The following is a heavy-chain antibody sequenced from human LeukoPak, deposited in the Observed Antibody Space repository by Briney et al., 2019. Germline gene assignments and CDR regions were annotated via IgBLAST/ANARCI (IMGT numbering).Heavy chain of an antibody. J-gene: IGHJ6*02. D-gene: IGHD3-3*01. V-gene: IGHV4-34*01. Sequence: PSKTLSLTCAVYGGSFSGYYWSWIRQPPGKGLEWIGEINHSGSTNYNPSLKSRVTISVDTSKNQFSLKLSSVTAADTAVYYCAGHIYDFWSGPPVDVWGQGTTVTVSS. CDR1: GGSFSGYY. CDR2: INHSGST. CDR3: AGHIYDFWSGPPVDV.